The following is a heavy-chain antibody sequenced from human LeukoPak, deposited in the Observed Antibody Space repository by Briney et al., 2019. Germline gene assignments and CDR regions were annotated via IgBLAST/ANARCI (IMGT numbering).Heavy chain of an antibody. D-gene: IGHD2-21*01. CDR2: IKPKTDGETT. J-gene: IGHJ4*02. CDR3: ITPLPYSAQ. Sequence: PGGSLRLSCAASGFTFSNYAVHWVRQAPGKGLEWVGRIKPKTDGETTEYAAPVKGRFSISRDDSKNMLYLQMNSLKTEDTAVYYCITPLPYSAQGGQGTLVTVSS. V-gene: IGHV3-15*07. CDR1: GFTFSNYA.